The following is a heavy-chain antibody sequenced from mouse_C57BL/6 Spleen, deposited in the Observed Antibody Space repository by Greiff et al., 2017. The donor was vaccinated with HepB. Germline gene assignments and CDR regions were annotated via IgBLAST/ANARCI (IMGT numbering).Heavy chain of an antibody. CDR3: TRENYYGLYYFDY. CDR2: IYPGNSDT. V-gene: IGHV1-5*01. Sequence: VQLQQSGTVLARPGASVKMSCKTSGYTFTSYWMHWVKQRPGQGLEWIGAIYPGNSDTSYNQKFKGKAKLTAVTSASTAYMELSSLTNEDSAVYYCTRENYYGLYYFDYWGQGTTLTVSS. CDR1: GYTFTSYW. J-gene: IGHJ2*01. D-gene: IGHD1-1*01.